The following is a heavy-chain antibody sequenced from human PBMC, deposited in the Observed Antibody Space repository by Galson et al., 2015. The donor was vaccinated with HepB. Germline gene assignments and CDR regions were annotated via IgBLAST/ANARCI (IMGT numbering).Heavy chain of an antibody. D-gene: IGHD6-13*01. J-gene: IGHJ4*02. CDR1: GDSISSTNW. Sequence: SETLSLTCTVSGDSISSTNWWSWVRQTPGKGLEWIGEIYHTGSSNYNPSLKSRVTISVDKSKNQFSLKLTSVTAADTAVYFCARDTPSGSSWFALWGQGTLVIVSS. CDR2: IYHTGSS. V-gene: IGHV4-4*02. CDR3: ARDTPSGSSWFAL.